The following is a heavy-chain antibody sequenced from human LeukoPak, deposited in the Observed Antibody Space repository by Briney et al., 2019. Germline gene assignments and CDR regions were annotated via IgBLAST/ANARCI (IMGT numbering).Heavy chain of an antibody. CDR3: ARTPTVLVGYCSSSSCQADY. V-gene: IGHV3-21*01. Sequence: GSLRLSCAASGFTFSSYSMNWVRQAPGKGLEWVSAISGDSRYIYYADSVRGRFTISRDNAENSLYLQMNSPRVEDTAVYYCARTPTVLVGYCSSSSCQADYWGQGTLVTVSS. CDR2: ISGDSRYI. D-gene: IGHD2-2*01. J-gene: IGHJ4*02. CDR1: GFTFSSYS.